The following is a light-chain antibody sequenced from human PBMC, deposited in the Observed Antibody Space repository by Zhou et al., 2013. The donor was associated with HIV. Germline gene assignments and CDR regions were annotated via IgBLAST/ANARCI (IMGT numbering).Light chain of an antibody. J-gene: IGKJ1*01. CDR3: QQYSKWPLT. Sequence: EVEMTQSPGTLSGSPGERATLSCRASQDIGNNLAWYRQKPGQAPSLLMYGASTRASGIPLRFSGSGSGTEFTLTISSLESGDFTVYYCQQYSKWPLTFGHGTRV. CDR1: QDIGNN. V-gene: IGKV3D-15*01. CDR2: GAS.